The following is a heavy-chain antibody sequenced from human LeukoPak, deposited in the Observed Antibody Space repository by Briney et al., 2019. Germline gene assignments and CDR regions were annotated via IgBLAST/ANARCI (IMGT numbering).Heavy chain of an antibody. V-gene: IGHV1-46*03. CDR3: ARIDPAAYFDY. CDR2: INPSGGST. Sequence: ASVTVSCKASVYTFTSYYMHWVRQAPGQGLEWMGIINPSGGSTSYAQKFQGRVTMTRDTSTSTVYMELSSLRSEDTAVYYCARIDPAAYFDYWGQGTLVTVSS. D-gene: IGHD6-13*01. CDR1: VYTFTSYY. J-gene: IGHJ4*02.